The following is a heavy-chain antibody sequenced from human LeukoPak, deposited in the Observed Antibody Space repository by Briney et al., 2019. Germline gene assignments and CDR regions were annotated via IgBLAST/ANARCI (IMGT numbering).Heavy chain of an antibody. CDR3: ARGGITGTTRGPTRLNDAFDI. CDR1: GYTFTGYY. D-gene: IGHD1-20*01. J-gene: IGHJ3*02. CDR2: INPNSGGT. Sequence: ASVKVSCKASGYTFTGYYMHWVRQAPGQGLEWMGWINPNSGGTNYAQKFQGWITMTRDTSISTAYMELSRLRSDDTAVYYCARGGITGTTRGPTRLNDAFDIWGQGTMVTVSS. V-gene: IGHV1-2*04.